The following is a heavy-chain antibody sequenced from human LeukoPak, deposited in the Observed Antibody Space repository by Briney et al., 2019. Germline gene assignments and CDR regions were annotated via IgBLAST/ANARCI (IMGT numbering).Heavy chain of an antibody. V-gene: IGHV3-9*01. CDR2: ISWNSGNI. Sequence: GGSLRLSCVASGFTFDDFAMHWVRQPPGKGLEWVSGISWNSGNIDYADSVKGRFTISRDNVENSLYLQMNSLRREDTALYYCAKVHLPVGATAVGHYFDYWGQGSLVTVSS. D-gene: IGHD1-26*01. J-gene: IGHJ4*02. CDR3: AKVHLPVGATAVGHYFDY. CDR1: GFTFDDFA.